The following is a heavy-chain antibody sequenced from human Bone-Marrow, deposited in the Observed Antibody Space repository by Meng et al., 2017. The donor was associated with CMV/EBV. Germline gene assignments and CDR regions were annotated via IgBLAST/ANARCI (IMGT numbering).Heavy chain of an antibody. Sequence: SVKVSCKASGGTFSSYAISWVRQAPEQGLEWMGGIIPIFGTANYAQKFQGRVTITTDESTSTAYMELSSLRSEDTAVYYCAREWIVEGPIVDYYYYGRDVWGQGTTVTVSS. J-gene: IGHJ6*02. CDR3: AREWIVEGPIVDYYYYGRDV. V-gene: IGHV1-69*05. CDR2: IIPIFGTA. CDR1: GGTFSSYA. D-gene: IGHD3-22*01.